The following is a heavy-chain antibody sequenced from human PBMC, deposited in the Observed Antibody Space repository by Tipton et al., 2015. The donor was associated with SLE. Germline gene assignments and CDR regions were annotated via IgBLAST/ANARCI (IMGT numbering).Heavy chain of an antibody. CDR1: GFTFSSYA. CDR2: ISGSGGST. J-gene: IGHJ4*02. CDR3: AKSPLLWFGESLIDY. D-gene: IGHD3-10*01. Sequence: LSLTCAASGFTFSSYAMSWVRQAPGKGLEWVSAISGSGGSTYYADSMKGRFTISRDNSKNTLYLQMNSLRAEDTAVYYCAKSPLLWFGESLIDYWGQGTLVTVSS. V-gene: IGHV3-23*01.